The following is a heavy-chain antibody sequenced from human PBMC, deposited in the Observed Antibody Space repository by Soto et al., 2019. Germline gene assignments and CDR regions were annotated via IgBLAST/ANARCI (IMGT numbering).Heavy chain of an antibody. Sequence: QAGGSLRLSCAASGFTFSSYGMHWVRQAPGKGLEWVAVISYDGSNKYYADSVKGRFTISRDNSKNTLYLQMNSLRAEDTAVYYCAKDSVPGIAAAVKGFDPWGQGTLVTVSS. V-gene: IGHV3-30*18. J-gene: IGHJ5*02. CDR3: AKDSVPGIAAAVKGFDP. CDR1: GFTFSSYG. CDR2: ISYDGSNK. D-gene: IGHD6-25*01.